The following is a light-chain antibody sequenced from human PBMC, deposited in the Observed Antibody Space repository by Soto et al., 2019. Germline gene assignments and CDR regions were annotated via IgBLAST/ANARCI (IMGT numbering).Light chain of an antibody. CDR1: QSVSSN. Sequence: EIVMTPSQATLSVSPLEIATLSCRASQSVSSNLAWYQQRPGQAPRLLIFDAAIRATGIPASFSGSGSGTEFTLTISSLQSEDFTVYYCQKYNNWPWTFGQGTKVDIK. CDR3: QKYNNWPWT. J-gene: IGKJ1*01. V-gene: IGKV3-15*01. CDR2: DAA.